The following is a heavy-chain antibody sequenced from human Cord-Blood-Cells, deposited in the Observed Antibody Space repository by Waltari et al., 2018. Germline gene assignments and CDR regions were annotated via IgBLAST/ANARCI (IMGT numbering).Heavy chain of an antibody. J-gene: IGHJ3*01. CDR2: IKQDGSEK. CDR1: GFTFSSDW. V-gene: IGHV3-7*01. Sequence: EVQLVESGGGLVQPGGSLRLSCAASGFTFSSDWMSWVRRAPGKGVEWVGNIKQDGSEKEYGDSVKVRITIYRDNAKNSLEMQMNSLGAECTGVYYCATVMGLYAFDFWGQGTMVTGSS. CDR3: ATVMGLYAFDF.